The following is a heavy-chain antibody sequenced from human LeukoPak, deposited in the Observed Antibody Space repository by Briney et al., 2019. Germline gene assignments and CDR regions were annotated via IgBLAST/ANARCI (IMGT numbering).Heavy chain of an antibody. D-gene: IGHD2-2*01. V-gene: IGHV3-30-3*01. CDR1: GFTFSSYA. Sequence: GGSLRLSCAASGFTFSSYAMHRVRQAPGKGLEWVAVISYDGGNKYYADSVKGRFTISRDNSKNTLYLQMNSLRAEDTAVYYCAREGGCSSTSCERAFDYWGQGTLVTVSS. J-gene: IGHJ4*02. CDR3: AREGGCSSTSCERAFDY. CDR2: ISYDGGNK.